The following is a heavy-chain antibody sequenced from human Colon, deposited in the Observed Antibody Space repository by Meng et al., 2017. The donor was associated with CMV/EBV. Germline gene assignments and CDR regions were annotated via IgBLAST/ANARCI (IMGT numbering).Heavy chain of an antibody. V-gene: IGHV3-23*01. J-gene: IGHJ4*02. CDR1: GFTFSGYA. CDR3: AKDLRFNWHYDN. Sequence: LSLTCAASGFTFSGYAMSWVRQSPGKGLEWLSAVSGNGGRTHYADSVKGRFTASRDNSKDTLYLQMNSLRAEDTAVYFCAKDLRFNWHYDNWGQGT. D-gene: IGHD3-22*01. CDR2: VSGNGGRT.